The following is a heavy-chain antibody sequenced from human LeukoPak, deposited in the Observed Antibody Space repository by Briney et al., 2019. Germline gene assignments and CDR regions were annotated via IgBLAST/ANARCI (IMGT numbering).Heavy chain of an antibody. V-gene: IGHV3-53*01. CDR3: ARSSVGSMAPDY. Sequence: GGSLRLSCAASGFTVSSNYMSWVRQAPGKGLEWVSAIYSGSSTYYADSVKGRFTISRDNSKNTLYLQMNSLRAEDTAMYYCARSSVGSMAPDYWGQGTLVTVSS. CDR1: GFTVSSNY. CDR2: IYSGSST. J-gene: IGHJ4*02. D-gene: IGHD5-24*01.